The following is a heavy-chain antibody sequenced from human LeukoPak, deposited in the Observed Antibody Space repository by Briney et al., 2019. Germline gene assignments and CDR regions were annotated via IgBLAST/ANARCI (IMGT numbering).Heavy chain of an antibody. CDR2: INSDGSST. J-gene: IGHJ4*02. CDR1: GFTLSSYW. D-gene: IGHD3-22*01. Sequence: GGSLRLSCAVSGFTLSSYWMHWVRQAPGKGLVWVSRINSDGSSTGYADSVKGRFTISKDNSKNTLYLQMNSLRVEDTAVYYCAKDTYYYDSSALPYWGQGTLVTVSS. V-gene: IGHV3-74*01. CDR3: AKDTYYYDSSALPY.